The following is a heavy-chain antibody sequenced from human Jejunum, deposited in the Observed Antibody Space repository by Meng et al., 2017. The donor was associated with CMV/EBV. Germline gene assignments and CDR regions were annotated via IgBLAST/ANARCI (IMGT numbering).Heavy chain of an antibody. CDR1: GVTYNTYV. CDR3: AINPWGFAVVV. Sequence: SVKVSCKASGVTYNTYVINWVRQAPGQGLAWMGGIDPITDTIKYAQEFQGRVTITASYMELRSLRYDDTAVYYCAINPWGFAVVVWGQGTLVTVSS. J-gene: IGHJ3*01. D-gene: IGHD7-27*01. CDR2: IDPITDTI. V-gene: IGHV1-69*13.